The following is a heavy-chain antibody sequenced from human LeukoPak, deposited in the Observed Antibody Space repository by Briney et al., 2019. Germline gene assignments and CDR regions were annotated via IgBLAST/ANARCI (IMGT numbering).Heavy chain of an antibody. CDR1: GFTFSSYA. CDR3: ASPQLDCSSTSCYLTY. CDR2: ISYDGSNK. D-gene: IGHD2-2*01. V-gene: IGHV3-30*04. J-gene: IGHJ4*02. Sequence: GRSLRLSCAASGFTFSSYAMHRVRQAPGKGLEWVAVISYDGSNKYYADSVKGRFTISRDNSKNTLYLQMNSLRAEDTAVYYCASPQLDCSSTSCYLTYWGQGTLVTVSS.